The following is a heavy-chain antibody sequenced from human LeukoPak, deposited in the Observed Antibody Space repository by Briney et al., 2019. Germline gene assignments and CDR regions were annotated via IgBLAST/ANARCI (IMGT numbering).Heavy chain of an antibody. CDR3: ARARWLLYRSGPIES. CDR2: IFYSGST. Sequence: PSETLSLTCTVSNASISSLYWNWIRQSPGKGLEWIGYIFYSGSTNYNPSLESRVTISVDTSKNQFSLKLSSVTAADTAVYYCARARWLLYRSGPIESWGQGTLVTVSS. CDR1: NASISSLY. J-gene: IGHJ4*02. V-gene: IGHV4-59*11. D-gene: IGHD3-3*01.